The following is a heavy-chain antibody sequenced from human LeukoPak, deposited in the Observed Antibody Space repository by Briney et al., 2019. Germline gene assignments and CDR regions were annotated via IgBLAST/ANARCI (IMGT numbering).Heavy chain of an antibody. CDR2: ICYSGST. D-gene: IGHD5-12*01. Sequence: SETLTLTCTASGGSISNYYWSWIRQPPGKGLEWIGYICYSGSTIYNPSLKGRVTISVDTSKTQFSLKLSAVTAADTVVYYCARATNGMDVWGQGATVTVSS. V-gene: IGHV4-59*01. CDR1: GGSISNYY. CDR3: ARATNGMDV. J-gene: IGHJ6*02.